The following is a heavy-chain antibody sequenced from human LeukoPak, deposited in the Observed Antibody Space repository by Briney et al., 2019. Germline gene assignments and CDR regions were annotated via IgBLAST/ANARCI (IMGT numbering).Heavy chain of an antibody. Sequence: GGSLRLSCAASGFTFSSYAMNWVRQAPGKGLEWFSYISSSGSTIYYADSVKGRFTISRDNAKNSLYLQMNSLRAEDTAVYHCARVPPNTVTTLQYFDYWGQGTLVTVSS. V-gene: IGHV3-48*04. CDR1: GFTFSSYA. CDR3: ARVPPNTVTTLQYFDY. D-gene: IGHD4-17*01. CDR2: ISSSGSTI. J-gene: IGHJ4*02.